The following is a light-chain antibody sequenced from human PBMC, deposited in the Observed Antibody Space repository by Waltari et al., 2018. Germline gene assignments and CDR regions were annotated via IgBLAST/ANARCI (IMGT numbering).Light chain of an antibody. Sequence: QLVLTQSPSASASLGVSVKLTCTLSSGHSSNVIAWLQQQPEKCPRYLMRVNSDGSHSRGEAIPDRFSGSSSGAARYLTISSLQSEDEADYYCQTGCHGTWVFGGGTKLTVL. CDR1: SGHSSNV. CDR2: VNSDGSH. CDR3: QTGCHGTWV. V-gene: IGLV4-69*01. J-gene: IGLJ3*02.